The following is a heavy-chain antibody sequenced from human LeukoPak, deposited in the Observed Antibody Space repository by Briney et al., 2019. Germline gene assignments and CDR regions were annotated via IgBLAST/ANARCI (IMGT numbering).Heavy chain of an antibody. CDR1: GGSISSYY. J-gene: IGHJ4*02. CDR2: IYYSRST. D-gene: IGHD3-3*01. V-gene: IGHV4-59*01. CDR3: ARLTYYDFWSGYYP. Sequence: SETLSLTCTVSGGSISSYYWSWIRQPPGKGLEWIGYIYYSRSTNYNPSLKSRVTISVDTSKNQFSLKLSSVTAADTAVYYCARLTYYDFWSGYYPWGQGTLVTVSS.